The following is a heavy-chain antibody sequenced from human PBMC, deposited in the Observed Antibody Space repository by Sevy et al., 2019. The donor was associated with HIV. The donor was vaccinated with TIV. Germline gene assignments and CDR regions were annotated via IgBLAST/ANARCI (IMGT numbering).Heavy chain of an antibody. V-gene: IGHV3-23*01. D-gene: IGHD2-15*01. CDR3: AKDRVAATSVNWFDP. Sequence: GGSLRLSCAASGFTFSSYDMSWVRQAPGKGLEWVSAISGSGGSTYYADSVKGRFTISRDNSKNTLYLQMNSLRAEDTAVYYCAKDRVAATSVNWFDPWGQGTLVTVSS. CDR1: GFTFSSYD. CDR2: ISGSGGST. J-gene: IGHJ5*02.